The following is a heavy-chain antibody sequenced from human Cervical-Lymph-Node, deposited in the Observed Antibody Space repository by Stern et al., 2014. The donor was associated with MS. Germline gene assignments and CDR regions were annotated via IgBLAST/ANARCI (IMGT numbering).Heavy chain of an antibody. V-gene: IGHV2-26*01. D-gene: IGHD4/OR15-4a*01. J-gene: IGHJ4*02. CDR3: ARILFDGAYRGDY. CDR2: LFSNGGK. CDR1: GFSLSNARMG. Sequence: QVTLKESGPVLVKPTETLMLTCTVSGFSLSNARMGVSWIRQPPGKALEWLAPLFSNGGKSYSTSLKSRLTISKDASKSQVVLTMTNMDPVDTATYFCARILFDGAYRGDYWGQGTLVTVSS.